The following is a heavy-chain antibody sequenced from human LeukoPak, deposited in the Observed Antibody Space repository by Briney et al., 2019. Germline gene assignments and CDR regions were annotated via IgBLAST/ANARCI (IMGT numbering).Heavy chain of an antibody. CDR1: GFTFSSYS. J-gene: IGHJ6*02. CDR3: ARTLAAEGDYYYYYGMDV. Sequence: GGSLRLSCAASGFTFSSYSMNWVRQAPGKGLEWVSYISSSSSTIYYADSVKGRFTISRDNAKNSLYLQMSSLRAEDTAVYYCARTLAAEGDYYYYYGMDVWGQGTTVTVSS. D-gene: IGHD6-25*01. CDR2: ISSSSSTI. V-gene: IGHV3-48*04.